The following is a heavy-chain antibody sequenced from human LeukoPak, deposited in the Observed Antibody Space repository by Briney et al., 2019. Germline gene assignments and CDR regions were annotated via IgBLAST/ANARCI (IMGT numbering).Heavy chain of an antibody. J-gene: IGHJ3*02. CDR2: IYFGWST. CDR1: GGSITNYD. V-gene: IGHV4-4*07. Sequence: SQTLSLTCTVSGGSITNYDWTWIWLPAGPGLDSIGRIYFGWSTTYNPSPTSRVDTAADTAVNRSSRKLSSLTAADTAVYYCARETYYYDSSGYKDGAFDIWGQGTMVTVSS. CDR3: ARETYYYDSSGYKDGAFDI. D-gene: IGHD3-22*01.